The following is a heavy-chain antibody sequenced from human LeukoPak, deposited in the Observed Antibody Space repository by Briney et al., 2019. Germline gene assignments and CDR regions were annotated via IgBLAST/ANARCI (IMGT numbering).Heavy chain of an antibody. Sequence: ASVKVSCKASGYTFTSYGIGWVRQAPGQGLEWMGWISAYNGNTNYAQKLRGRVTMTTDTSTSTAYMELRSLRSDDTAVYYCARDPDLTMVRGVIGYWGQGTLVTVSS. D-gene: IGHD3-10*01. CDR2: ISAYNGNT. CDR1: GYTFTSYG. CDR3: ARDPDLTMVRGVIGY. V-gene: IGHV1-18*01. J-gene: IGHJ4*02.